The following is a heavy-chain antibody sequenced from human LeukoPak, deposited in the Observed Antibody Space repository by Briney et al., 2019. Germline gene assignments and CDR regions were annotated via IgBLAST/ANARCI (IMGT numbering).Heavy chain of an antibody. V-gene: IGHV1-2*02. D-gene: IGHD3-3*01. CDR3: ARVGDFWSGYYYYYGMDV. CDR2: INPNSGGT. CDR1: RYTLTGYY. J-gene: IGHJ6*02. Sequence: GASVKVSCKASRYTLTGYYMHWVRQAPGQGLEWMGWINPNSGGTKYAQKFQSRVTMTRVTSISTAYMELSRLISDDTAVYYCARVGDFWSGYYYYYGMDVWGQGTTVTVSS.